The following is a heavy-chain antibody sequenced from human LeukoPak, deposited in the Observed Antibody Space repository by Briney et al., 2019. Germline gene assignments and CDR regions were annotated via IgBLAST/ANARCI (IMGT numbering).Heavy chain of an antibody. J-gene: IGHJ4*02. Sequence: SETLSLTCTVSGGSLSSYYWSWIRQPPGKGLEWIGYIFYSGTTNYNPSLKSRVTISVDTSKNQFSLNLSSVTAADTAVYYCARHGSGRSPLSYWGQGTLVTVSP. CDR2: IFYSGTT. D-gene: IGHD3-10*01. CDR1: GGSLSSYY. CDR3: ARHGSGRSPLSY. V-gene: IGHV4-59*08.